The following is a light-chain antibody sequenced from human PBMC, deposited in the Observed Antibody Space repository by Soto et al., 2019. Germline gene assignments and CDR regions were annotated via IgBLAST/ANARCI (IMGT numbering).Light chain of an antibody. Sequence: HSVLTQPRSVSGSPGQSVTISCTGTSSDVGGYNYVSWYQQHPGKAPKLMIYDVSKRPSGVPDRFSGSKSGNTASLTISGLQAEDEADYYCCSYAGSYTLYVFGRGTKLIVL. CDR2: DVS. V-gene: IGLV2-11*01. CDR1: SSDVGGYNY. CDR3: CSYAGSYTLYV. J-gene: IGLJ1*01.